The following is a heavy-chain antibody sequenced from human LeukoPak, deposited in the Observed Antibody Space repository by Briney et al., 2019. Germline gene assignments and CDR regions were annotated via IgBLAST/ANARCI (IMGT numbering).Heavy chain of an antibody. CDR2: INSDGSRT. CDR1: GFTFSSYW. V-gene: IGHV3-74*01. D-gene: IGHD2-2*02. CDR3: ARDPIRYCSTTSCYTY. J-gene: IGHJ4*02. Sequence: GGSLRLSCAASGFTFSSYWMHWVRQAPGKGLMWVSRINSDGSRTTYADSVRGRFTISRDNAKNSLYLQLNSLRAEDTAVYYCARDPIRYCSTTSCYTYWGQGTLVTVSS.